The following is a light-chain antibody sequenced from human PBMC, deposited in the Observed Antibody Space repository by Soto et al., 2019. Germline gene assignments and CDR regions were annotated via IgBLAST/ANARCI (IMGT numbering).Light chain of an antibody. CDR2: AAS. CDR3: QQSYSTPIT. Sequence: DIEMTQSPSILSASPGDTATPTCRASQSISSYLNWYQQKPGKAPKLLIYAASSLQSGVPSRFSGSGSGTDFTLTISSLQPEDFATYYCQQSYSTPITVGQGTRLEIK. J-gene: IGKJ5*01. V-gene: IGKV1-39*01. CDR1: QSISSY.